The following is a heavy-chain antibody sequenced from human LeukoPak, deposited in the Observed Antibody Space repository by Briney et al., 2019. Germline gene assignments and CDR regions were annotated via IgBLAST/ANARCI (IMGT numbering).Heavy chain of an antibody. D-gene: IGHD2-2*01. V-gene: IGHV1-46*01. CDR3: ARGEVPAATYYYYYGMDV. Sequence: GASVKFSCKASEYTFTSYYMHWVRQAPGQGLEGRGIINPSGGSTSYAQKFQGRVTMTRDTSTSTVYMELSSLRSEDTAVYYCARGEVPAATYYYYYGMDVWGQGTTVTVSS. CDR1: EYTFTSYY. CDR2: INPSGGST. J-gene: IGHJ6*02.